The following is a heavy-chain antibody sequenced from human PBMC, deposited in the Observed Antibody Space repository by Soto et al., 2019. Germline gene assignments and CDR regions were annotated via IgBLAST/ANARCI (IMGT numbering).Heavy chain of an antibody. Sequence: SETLSLTCAVYGGSFSGYYWSWIRQPPGKGLEWIGEINHSGSTSYNPSLKSRVTISVDTSKSQFSLKLTSVTAADRAVYYCARGSVDTVDSSGFYEYWCQGTPVTVSS. D-gene: IGHD3-22*01. CDR2: INHSGST. CDR1: GGSFSGYY. J-gene: IGHJ4*02. V-gene: IGHV4-34*01. CDR3: ARGSVDTVDSSGFYEY.